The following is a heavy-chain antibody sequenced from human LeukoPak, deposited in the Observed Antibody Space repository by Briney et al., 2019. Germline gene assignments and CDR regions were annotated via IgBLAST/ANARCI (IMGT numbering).Heavy chain of an antibody. Sequence: SETLSLTCAVYGGSFSGYYWSWIRQPPGKGLEWIGEINHSGSTNYNPSLKSRVTISVDTSKNQFSLNLSSVTAADTAVYYCARLAYGTSWSDYWGQGTLVTVSS. D-gene: IGHD6-13*01. V-gene: IGHV4-34*01. CDR3: ARLAYGTSWSDY. CDR2: INHSGST. J-gene: IGHJ4*02. CDR1: GGSFSGYY.